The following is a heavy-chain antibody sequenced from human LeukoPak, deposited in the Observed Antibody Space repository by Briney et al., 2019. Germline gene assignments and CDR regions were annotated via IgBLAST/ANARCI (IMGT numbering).Heavy chain of an antibody. V-gene: IGHV4-34*01. CDR3: ARVQIHCDFWSGYYKYWFDP. J-gene: IGHJ5*02. CDR1: GGSFSGYY. D-gene: IGHD3-3*01. Sequence: SETLSLTCAVYGGSFSGYYWSWIRQPPGKGLEWIGEIDHSGSTNYNPSLKSRVTISVDTSKNQFSLKLSSVTAADTAVYYCARVQIHCDFWSGYYKYWFDPWGQGTLVTVSS. CDR2: IDHSGST.